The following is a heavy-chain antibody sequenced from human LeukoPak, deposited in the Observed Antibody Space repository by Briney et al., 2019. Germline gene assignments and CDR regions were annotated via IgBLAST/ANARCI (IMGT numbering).Heavy chain of an antibody. D-gene: IGHD3-22*01. CDR3: ARIGSNYYDSSGYYSDY. Sequence: PSETLSLTCAVYGGSFSGYYWSWIRQPPGKGLAWIGEINHSGSTNYNPSLKSRVTISVDTSKNQFSLKLSSVTAADTAVYYCARIGSNYYDSSGYYSDYWGQGTLVTVSS. CDR1: GGSFSGYY. CDR2: INHSGST. J-gene: IGHJ4*02. V-gene: IGHV4-34*01.